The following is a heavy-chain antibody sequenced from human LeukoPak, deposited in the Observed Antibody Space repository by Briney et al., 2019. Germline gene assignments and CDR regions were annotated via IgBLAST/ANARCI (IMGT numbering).Heavy chain of an antibody. V-gene: IGHV3-48*03. D-gene: IGHD1-26*01. J-gene: IGHJ4*02. CDR1: GFTFSSYE. Sequence: GGSLRLSCAASGFTFSSYEMNWVRQAPGKGLEWVSYISSGSGTIYYADSVKGRFTISRDNAKNSLSLQMNCLRAEDTAVYYCARGGSYYCLDYWGQGTLVTVSS. CDR2: ISSGSGTI. CDR3: ARGGSYYCLDY.